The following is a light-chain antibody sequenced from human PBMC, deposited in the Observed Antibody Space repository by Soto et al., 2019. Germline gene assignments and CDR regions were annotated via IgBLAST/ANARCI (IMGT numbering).Light chain of an antibody. J-gene: IGKJ1*01. Sequence: DIHMTQSPSTLSGSVGDRVTITCRASQTISSWLAWYQQKPGKAPKLLIYKASTLKSGVPSRFSGSGSGKEFTLTISSLQPDDFATYYCQHYNSYSQTFGQVTKV. CDR2: KAS. CDR3: QHYNSYSQT. CDR1: QTISSW. V-gene: IGKV1-5*03.